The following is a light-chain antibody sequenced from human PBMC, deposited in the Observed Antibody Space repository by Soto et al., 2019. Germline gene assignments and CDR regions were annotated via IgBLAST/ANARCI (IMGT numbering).Light chain of an antibody. CDR2: GSS. V-gene: IGKV3-20*01. CDR3: HQYGSSPPYT. CDR1: QSINNNY. J-gene: IGKJ2*01. Sequence: EVVLTQSPGTLSLSPGERATLSCRGSQSINNNYLAWYQQRPGQAPRLLIYGSSDRATGIPDRFSGSGSGTAFTLTISRLEPEDFAVYYCHQYGSSPPYTFGQGTKLEI.